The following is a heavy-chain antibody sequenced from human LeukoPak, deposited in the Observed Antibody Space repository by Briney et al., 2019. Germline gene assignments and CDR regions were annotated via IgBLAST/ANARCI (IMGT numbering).Heavy chain of an antibody. Sequence: GASVKVSCKASGYTFTSYYMHWVRQAPGQGLEWGGIINPSGGSTSYAHKFQGRGTMTRDTSTSTVYMELISLRSEDTAVYSCAVPGSYPGRYYFDYWGQGTLVTVSS. V-gene: IGHV1-46*01. D-gene: IGHD1-26*01. J-gene: IGHJ4*02. CDR3: AVPGSYPGRYYFDY. CDR2: INPSGGST. CDR1: GYTFTSYY.